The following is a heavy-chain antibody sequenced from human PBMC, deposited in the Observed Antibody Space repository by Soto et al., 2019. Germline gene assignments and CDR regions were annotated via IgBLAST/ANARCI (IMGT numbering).Heavy chain of an antibody. Sequence: PSETLSLTCTVSGGSISSSSYYWCWIRQPPGKGLEWIGSIYYSGSTYYNPSLKSRVTISVDTSKNQFSLKLSSVTAADTAVYYCARPSTSDYYGMDVWGQGTTVTVSS. CDR3: ARPSTSDYYGMDV. V-gene: IGHV4-39*01. J-gene: IGHJ6*02. CDR2: IYYSGST. D-gene: IGHD2-2*01. CDR1: GGSISSSSYY.